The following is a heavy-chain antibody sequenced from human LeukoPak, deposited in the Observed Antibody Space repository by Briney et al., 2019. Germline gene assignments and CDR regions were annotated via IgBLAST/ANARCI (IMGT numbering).Heavy chain of an antibody. J-gene: IGHJ4*02. Sequence: GGSLRLSCAASGFTFSSYGMHWVRQPQGEGLEWVAGISYDGSKKSSAESVKGRFTISRDNSKNTLYLQMNSLRPEDTAVYFCARANGQLWTTPDYWGQGTLVTISS. CDR1: GFTFSSYG. D-gene: IGHD5-18*01. CDR3: ARANGQLWTTPDY. V-gene: IGHV3-30*03. CDR2: ISYDGSKK.